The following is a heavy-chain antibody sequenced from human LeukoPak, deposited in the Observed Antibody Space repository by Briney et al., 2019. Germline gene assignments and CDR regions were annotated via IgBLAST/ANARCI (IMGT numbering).Heavy chain of an antibody. Sequence: GGSLRLSCAASGFTFSSHAMGWVRQAPGKGLEWVSSITGSGGSTYYGDSGKGRFTISRDNSKTTLYLQMNSLRAEDTAVYYCAKDGGGSLEWLPPMDVWGQGTTVTVSS. D-gene: IGHD3-3*01. J-gene: IGHJ6*02. CDR1: GFTFSSHA. CDR2: ITGSGGST. CDR3: AKDGGGSLEWLPPMDV. V-gene: IGHV3-23*01.